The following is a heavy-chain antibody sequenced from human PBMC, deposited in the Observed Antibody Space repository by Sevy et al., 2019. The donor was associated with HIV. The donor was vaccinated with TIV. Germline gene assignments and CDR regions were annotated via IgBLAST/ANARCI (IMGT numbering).Heavy chain of an antibody. CDR3: ARSPPVVDVPGAPSWFDP. CDR2: INESGIT. CDR1: YGSFSGYY. J-gene: IGHJ5*02. Sequence: SETLSLTCAVHYGSFSGYYWNWIRQVPGKGLEWIGEINESGITYYNPSLKSRVTISVDTSKKQFSLKLNSVTAVDSAVYFCARSPPVVDVPGAPSWFDPWGQGTLVTVSS. V-gene: IGHV4-34*01. D-gene: IGHD2-2*01.